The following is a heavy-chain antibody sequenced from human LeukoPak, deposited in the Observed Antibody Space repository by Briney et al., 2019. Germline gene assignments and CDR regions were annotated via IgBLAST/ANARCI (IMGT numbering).Heavy chain of an antibody. Sequence: ASVKVSCKASGYTFTSYDINWVRQATGQGLEWMGWMNPNSGNTVYAQKFQGRVTITRNTSISTAYMELSSLRSEDTAVYYCARHGYDFWSGYSVFDYWGQGTLVTVSS. J-gene: IGHJ4*02. D-gene: IGHD3-3*01. V-gene: IGHV1-8*03. CDR3: ARHGYDFWSGYSVFDY. CDR2: MNPNSGNT. CDR1: GYTFTSYD.